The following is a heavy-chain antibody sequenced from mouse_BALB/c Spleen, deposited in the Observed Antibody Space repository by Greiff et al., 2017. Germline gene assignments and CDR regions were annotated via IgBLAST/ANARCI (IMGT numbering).Heavy chain of an antibody. CDR1: GFTFSSYA. D-gene: IGHD2-4*01. CDR3: AKSCDYDGGYYAMDY. V-gene: IGHV5-6-5*01. Sequence: EVKLVESGGGLVKPGGSLKLSCAASGFTFSSYAMPWVRQTPEKRLEWVASISSGGSTYYPDSVKGRFTITSANARNILYLQMSSLRSEDTAMDYCAKSCDYDGGYYAMDYWGQGTSVTVSS. CDR2: ISSGGST. J-gene: IGHJ4*01.